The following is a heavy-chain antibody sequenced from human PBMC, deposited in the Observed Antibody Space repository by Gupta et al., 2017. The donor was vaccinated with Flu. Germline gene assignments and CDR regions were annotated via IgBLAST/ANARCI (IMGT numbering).Heavy chain of an antibody. CDR3: AKVNIAVGPFDY. V-gene: IGHV3-23*01. CDR2: ISGSGGST. J-gene: IGHJ4*02. D-gene: IGHD6-19*01. CDR1: GFTVSSYA. Sequence: EVQLLESGVGLVQPGWSLRLSCAASGFTVSSYAMSWVRQAPGKGLEWVSAISGSGGSTYDADSVKGRFTISRDNAKNTLYLQMNSLRAEDTAVYYWAKVNIAVGPFDYWGQGTLVTVSS.